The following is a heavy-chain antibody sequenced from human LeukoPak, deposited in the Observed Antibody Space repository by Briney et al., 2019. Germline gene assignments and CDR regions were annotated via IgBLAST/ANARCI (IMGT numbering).Heavy chain of an antibody. J-gene: IGHJ6*02. CDR1: GESFSGFY. V-gene: IGHV4-34*01. D-gene: IGHD1-1*01. Sequence: PSETLSLTCAVYGESFSGFYWSWIRQTPGKGLEWIGEISHSGSTTYSPSLKSRVTISVDTSKNQFSLKLSSVTAADTAVYYCAREKVEGYNWIATGYYYGMDVWGQGTTVTVSS. CDR2: ISHSGST. CDR3: AREKVEGYNWIATGYYYGMDV.